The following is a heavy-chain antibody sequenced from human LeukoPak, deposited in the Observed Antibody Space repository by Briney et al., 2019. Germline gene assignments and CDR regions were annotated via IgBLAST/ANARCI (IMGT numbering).Heavy chain of an antibody. D-gene: IGHD2-15*01. V-gene: IGHV1-2*02. Sequence: ASVKVSCKASGYTFTGYYMHWVRQAPGQGLEWMGWINPNSGGSKYAQKFQGRVTMTRDTSISTAYMALSRLRSDDTAVYYCAKGPPEYCSGGSCHSGRNWIDPWGQGTLVTVSS. CDR3: AKGPPEYCSGGSCHSGRNWIDP. J-gene: IGHJ5*02. CDR1: GYTFTGYY. CDR2: INPNSGGS.